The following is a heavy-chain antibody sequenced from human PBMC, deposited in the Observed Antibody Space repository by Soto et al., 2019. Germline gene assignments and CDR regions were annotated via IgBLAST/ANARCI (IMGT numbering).Heavy chain of an antibody. D-gene: IGHD1-20*01. V-gene: IGHV4-59*08. J-gene: IGHJ4*02. Sequence: PSETLSLTCTVSGGSITYYYWNWIRQPPGKGLEWIGFIHYTGSTNYNPSLKSRVTISVDTSNNQFSLKLSSVTAADTAVYYCARQSRDEDKTIMYFDSWGQGSLVTVSS. CDR3: ARQSRDEDKTIMYFDS. CDR2: IHYTGST. CDR1: GGSITYYY.